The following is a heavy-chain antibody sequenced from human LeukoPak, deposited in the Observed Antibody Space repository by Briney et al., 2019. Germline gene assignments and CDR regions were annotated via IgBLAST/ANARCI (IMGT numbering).Heavy chain of an antibody. CDR2: TSTDGSYT. D-gene: IGHD3-10*01. Sequence: GGSLRLSCAASGFTFSRYWMHWVRQAPGKGPVCVSRTSTDGSYTTYADSVKGRFTISRDNAKNMLFLQMNSLRAEDTAVYYCAREDGSGTYGGAFDIWGQGTVVTVSS. V-gene: IGHV3-74*01. CDR3: AREDGSGTYGGAFDI. CDR1: GFTFSRYW. J-gene: IGHJ3*02.